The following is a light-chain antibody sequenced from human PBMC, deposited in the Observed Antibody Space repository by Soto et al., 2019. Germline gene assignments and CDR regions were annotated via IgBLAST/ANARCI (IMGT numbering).Light chain of an antibody. Sequence: AIELTQSPSSLSASVGDRVTISCRASQGISSALAWYQQKPGKAPKLLIYDASSFESGVPSRFSGSGSGTDFTLTISSLQPEDFAAYYCQQFNNYPLTFGGGTKVEIK. CDR2: DAS. CDR3: QQFNNYPLT. V-gene: IGKV1D-13*01. J-gene: IGKJ4*01. CDR1: QGISSA.